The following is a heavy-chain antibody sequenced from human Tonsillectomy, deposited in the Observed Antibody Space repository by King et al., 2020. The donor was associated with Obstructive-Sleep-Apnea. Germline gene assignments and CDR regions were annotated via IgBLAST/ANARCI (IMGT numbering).Heavy chain of an antibody. D-gene: IGHD3-10*01. CDR3: ARGGGGSGNY. CDR2: IYYSGRT. CDR1: GGSISSGGYY. V-gene: IGHV4-31*03. Sequence: VQLQESGPVLVKPSQTLSLTCIVSGGSISSGGYYWSWILQHPGKGLEWIGYIYYSGRTYYNPSLKSRVTLSVDTSKNPFSLKLRSVTAADTAVYYCARGGGGSGNYWGQGTLVTVSS. J-gene: IGHJ4*02.